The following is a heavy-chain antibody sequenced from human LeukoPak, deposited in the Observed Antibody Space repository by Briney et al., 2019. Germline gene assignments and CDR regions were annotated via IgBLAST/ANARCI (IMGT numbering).Heavy chain of an antibody. CDR2: INPSGGST. V-gene: IGHV1-46*01. D-gene: IGHD3-22*01. CDR3: ARDLDGYSSSGVYYDSSGYPGY. Sequence: ASVKVSCKASGYTFTSYYMHWVRQAPGQGLEWMGIINPSGGSTSYAQKFQGRVTMTRDTSTSTVYMELSSLRSEDTAVYYCARDLDGYSSSGVYYDSSGYPGYWGQGTLVTVSS. J-gene: IGHJ4*02. CDR1: GYTFTSYY.